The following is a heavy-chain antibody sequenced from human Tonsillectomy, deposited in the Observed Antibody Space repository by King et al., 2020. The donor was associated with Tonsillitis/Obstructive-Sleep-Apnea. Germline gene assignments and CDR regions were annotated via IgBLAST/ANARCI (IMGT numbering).Heavy chain of an antibody. CDR2: INSGGST. CDR1: GFPVSSYY. Sequence: VQLVESGGDLVQPGGSLRLSCAASGFPVSSYYMSWVRQAPGKGLEWVSIINSGGSTYYSDSVKGRFTISRDNSKNTLYLQMNNLRAEDTAVYYCARGWGAFDYWGQGILVTVSS. CDR3: ARGWGAFDY. J-gene: IGHJ4*02. D-gene: IGHD1-26*01. V-gene: IGHV3-66*01.